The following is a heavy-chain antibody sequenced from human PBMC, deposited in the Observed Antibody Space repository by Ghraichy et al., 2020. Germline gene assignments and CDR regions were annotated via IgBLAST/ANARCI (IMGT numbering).Heavy chain of an antibody. CDR3: TTVGVTTRRGYYYYGMDV. CDR2: IKSKTDGGTT. V-gene: IGHV3-15*01. D-gene: IGHD4-11*01. CDR1: GFTFSNAW. J-gene: IGHJ6*02. Sequence: GGSLRLSCAASGFTFSNAWMSWVRQAPGKGLEWVGRIKSKTDGGTTDYAAPVKGRFTISRDDSKNTLYLQMNSLKTEDTTVYYCTTVGVTTRRGYYYYGMDVWGQGTTVTVSS.